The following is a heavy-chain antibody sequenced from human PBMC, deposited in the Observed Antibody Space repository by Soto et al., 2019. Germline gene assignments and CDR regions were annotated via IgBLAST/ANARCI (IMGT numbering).Heavy chain of an antibody. CDR2: VHGGGST. Sequence: VQLVESGGGLIQPGGFLRLSCVASGFTVSNNHMTWVRQAAGKGLELVSFVHGGGSTSYADSVKGRFTISRDNSKNTLYLQMDSLRAEDTAIYYCAGRLTTAASLDYWGRGTLVTVSS. D-gene: IGHD3-16*01. CDR3: AGRLTTAASLDY. J-gene: IGHJ4*02. CDR1: GFTVSNNH. V-gene: IGHV3-53*01.